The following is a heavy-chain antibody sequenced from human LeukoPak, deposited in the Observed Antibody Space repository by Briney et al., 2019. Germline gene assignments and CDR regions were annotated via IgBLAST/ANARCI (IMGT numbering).Heavy chain of an antibody. V-gene: IGHV3-21*01. CDR2: ISSSSSYI. J-gene: IGHJ6*03. CDR3: AREKGVWWLSLYYYYYMDV. CDR1: GFTFSSYS. Sequence: NPGGSLRLSCAASGFTFSSYSMNWVRQAPGKGLEWVSSISSSSSYIYYADSVKGRFTISRDNAKNSLYLQMNSLRAEDTAVYYCAREKGVWWLSLYYYYYMDVWGKGTTVTISS. D-gene: IGHD5-12*01.